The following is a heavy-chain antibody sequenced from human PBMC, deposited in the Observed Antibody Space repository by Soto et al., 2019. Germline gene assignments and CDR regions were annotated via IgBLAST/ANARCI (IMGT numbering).Heavy chain of an antibody. CDR2: IIPIFGTA. Sequence: ASVKVSCKASGGTFSSYAISWVRQAPGQGLEWMGGIIPIFGTANYAQKFQGRVTITADESTSTAYMELSSLRSEDTAVYYCARDIGYCTNGVCYTDAFDIWGQGTMVTVSS. V-gene: IGHV1-69*13. J-gene: IGHJ3*02. CDR1: GGTFSSYA. CDR3: ARDIGYCTNGVCYTDAFDI. D-gene: IGHD2-8*01.